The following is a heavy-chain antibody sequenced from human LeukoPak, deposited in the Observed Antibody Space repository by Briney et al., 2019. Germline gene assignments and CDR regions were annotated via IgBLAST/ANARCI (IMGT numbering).Heavy chain of an antibody. D-gene: IGHD6-13*01. CDR1: GFTFSSLG. CDR2: IWYDGSDK. J-gene: IGHJ3*02. CDR3: ARAGNAFDI. Sequence: GGSLRLSCAASGFTFSSLGMHWVRQAPGKGLEWVAVIWYDGSDKYYTDSVKGRFTISRDNSKNTLYLQMNYVRAEDTAIYYCARAGNAFDIWGQGTMVTVSS. V-gene: IGHV3-33*01.